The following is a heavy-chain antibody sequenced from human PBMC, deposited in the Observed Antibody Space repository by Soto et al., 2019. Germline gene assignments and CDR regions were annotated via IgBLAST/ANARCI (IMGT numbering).Heavy chain of an antibody. Sequence: EVQLLESGGGLVQPGGSLRLSCVASGITFNSSAMSWVRQAPGKGLEWVSAISSSGTRTYYADSVKGRFTISRDNSKNTEYLQMNSLRVEDTALYYCAKRGITALGVVDHWGQETLVTVSS. CDR2: ISSSGTRT. CDR3: AKRGITALGVVDH. V-gene: IGHV3-23*01. CDR1: GITFNSSA. J-gene: IGHJ4*02. D-gene: IGHD2-21*01.